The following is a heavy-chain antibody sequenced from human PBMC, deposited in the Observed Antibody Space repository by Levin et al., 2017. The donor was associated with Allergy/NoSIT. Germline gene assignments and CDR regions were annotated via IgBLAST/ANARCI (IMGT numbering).Heavy chain of an antibody. CDR3: ARGVWNDQEMDY. CDR1: GGTFSSYA. Sequence: PGGSLRLSCKASGGTFSSYAISWVRQAPGQGLEWMGGIIPIFGTANYAQKFQGRVTITADKSTSTAYMELSSLRSEDTAVYYCARGVWNDQEMDYWGQGTLVTVSS. J-gene: IGHJ4*02. CDR2: IIPIFGTA. D-gene: IGHD1-1*01. V-gene: IGHV1-69*06.